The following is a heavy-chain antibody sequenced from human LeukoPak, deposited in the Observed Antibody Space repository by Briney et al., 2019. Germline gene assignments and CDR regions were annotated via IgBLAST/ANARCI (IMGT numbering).Heavy chain of an antibody. V-gene: IGHV3-23*01. J-gene: IGHJ1*01. CDR2: ISGSGGST. D-gene: IGHD3-3*01. CDR3: AKDLTGYDFWSGYPQYFQH. Sequence: GGSLRLSCAASGFTFSSYAMSWVRQAPGKGLEWVSAISGSGGSTYYAGSVKGRFTISRDNSKNTLYLQMNSLRAEDTAVYYCAKDLTGYDFWSGYPQYFQHWGQGTLVTVSS. CDR1: GFTFSSYA.